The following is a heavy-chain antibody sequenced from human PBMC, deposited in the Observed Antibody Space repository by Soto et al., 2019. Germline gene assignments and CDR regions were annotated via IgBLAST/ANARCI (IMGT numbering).Heavy chain of an antibody. CDR3: ARGSILSYYDILTAFDY. Sequence: ASVKVSCKASGYTFTSYAMHWVRQAPGQRLEWMGWINAGNGNTKYSQKFQGRVTITRDTSASTAYMELSSLRSEDTAVYYCARGSILSYYDILTAFDYWGQGTLVTVS. V-gene: IGHV1-3*01. D-gene: IGHD3-9*01. CDR1: GYTFTSYA. CDR2: INAGNGNT. J-gene: IGHJ4*02.